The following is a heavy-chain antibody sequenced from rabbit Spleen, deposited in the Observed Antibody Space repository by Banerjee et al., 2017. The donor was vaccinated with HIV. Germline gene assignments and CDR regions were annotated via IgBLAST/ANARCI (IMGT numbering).Heavy chain of an antibody. V-gene: IGHV1S43*01. CDR3: ARELGGNGWGDLHL. Sequence: QEQLEESGGGLVKPEGSLTLTCKASGIDFNAYYYMCWVRQAPGKGLEWIGCIGTDSGITGTASWVNGRFTISRSTSLATVTLQVTSLTAADTATYFCARELGGNGWGDLHLWGQGTLVTVS. CDR1: GIDFNAYYY. CDR2: IGTDSGIT. D-gene: IGHD4-1*01. J-gene: IGHJ3*01.